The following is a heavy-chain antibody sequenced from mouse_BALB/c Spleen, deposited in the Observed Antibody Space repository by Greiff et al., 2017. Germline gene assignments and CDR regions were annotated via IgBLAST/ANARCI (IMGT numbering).Heavy chain of an antibody. J-gene: IGHJ2*01. CDR2: ISYDGSN. CDR3: ARGGMIIPFDY. V-gene: IGHV3-6*02. Sequence: VQLQQSGPGLVKPSQSLSLTCSVTGYSITSGYYWNWIRQFPGNKLEWMGYISYDGSNNYNPSLKNRISITRDTSKNQFFLKLNSVTTEDTATYYCARGGMIIPFDYWGQGTTLTVSS. CDR1: GYSITSGYY. D-gene: IGHD2-4*01.